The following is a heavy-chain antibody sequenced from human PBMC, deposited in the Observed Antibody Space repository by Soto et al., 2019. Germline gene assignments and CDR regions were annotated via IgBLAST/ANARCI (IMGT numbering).Heavy chain of an antibody. D-gene: IGHD3-10*01. CDR1: GGSISSGGYS. CDR3: ARVHLWFGELNNWFDP. V-gene: IGHV4-30-2*01. J-gene: IGHJ5*02. CDR2: IYHSGST. Sequence: SETLSLTCAVSGGSISSGGYSWSWIRQPPGKGLEWIGYIYHSGSTYYNPSLKSRVTISVDRSKNQFSLKLSSVTAADTAVYYCARVHLWFGELNNWFDPWGQGTLVTVSS.